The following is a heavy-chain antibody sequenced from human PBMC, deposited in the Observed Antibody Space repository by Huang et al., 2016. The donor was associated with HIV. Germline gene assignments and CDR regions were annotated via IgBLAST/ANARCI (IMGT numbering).Heavy chain of an antibody. J-gene: IGHJ3*02. V-gene: IGHV4-34*01. CDR1: GGSFSGYS. D-gene: IGHD1-1*01. Sequence: QVQLQQWGAGLLKPSETLSLTCAVYGGSFSGYSWSWIRQSPGKGLEWIGEINHSGSTNYNPSLKRRLTISVDTSKNQFSLKLSSVTAADTAVYYCARERMMSWLDDHDAFDIWGQGTMVTVSS. CDR2: INHSGST. CDR3: ARERMMSWLDDHDAFDI.